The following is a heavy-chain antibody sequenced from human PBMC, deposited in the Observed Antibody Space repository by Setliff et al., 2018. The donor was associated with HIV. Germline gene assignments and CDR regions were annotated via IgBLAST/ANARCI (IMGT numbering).Heavy chain of an antibody. V-gene: IGHV4-4*08. D-gene: IGHD2-15*01. CDR3: AKYWRASGTYVFDI. CDR1: GGPMSGYY. J-gene: IGHJ3*02. CDR2: IYSSGTT. Sequence: PSETLSLTCTVSGGPMSGYYWSWLRQSPVKGLEWIGYIYSSGTTNYNPAFKSRVSIALDTSRRQFSLMLGSVTAADTDIYYCAKYWRASGTYVFDIWGLGTMVTVSS.